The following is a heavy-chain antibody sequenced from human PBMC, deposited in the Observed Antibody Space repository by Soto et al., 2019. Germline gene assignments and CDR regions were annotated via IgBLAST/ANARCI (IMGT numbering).Heavy chain of an antibody. CDR2: IGPAGDT. Sequence: EVQLVESGGGLVQPGGSLRLSCAASGFTFSSYDMHWVRQPPGKGLEWVSAIGPAGDTYYLGSVQGRFTISRDNAKNSLYLQVNTLRAEDTAIYYCATGGWGSSWYEGGSRIDYWGQGTLVTVSS. CDR1: GFTFSSYD. D-gene: IGHD6-13*01. J-gene: IGHJ4*02. V-gene: IGHV3-13*01. CDR3: ATGGWGSSWYEGGSRIDY.